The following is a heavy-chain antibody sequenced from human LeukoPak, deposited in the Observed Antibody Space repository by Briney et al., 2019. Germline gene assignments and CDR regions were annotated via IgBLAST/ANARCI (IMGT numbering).Heavy chain of an antibody. D-gene: IGHD3-22*01. Sequence: GASVKVSCKASGYTFTSYGISWVRQAPGQGLEWMGWISAYNGNTNYAQKLQGRVTMTTDTSTSTAYMELRSLRSDDTAVYYCARDGRTYYYDSGGYTRDYWGQGTLVTVSS. CDR2: ISAYNGNT. CDR1: GYTFTSYG. V-gene: IGHV1-18*01. J-gene: IGHJ4*02. CDR3: ARDGRTYYYDSGGYTRDY.